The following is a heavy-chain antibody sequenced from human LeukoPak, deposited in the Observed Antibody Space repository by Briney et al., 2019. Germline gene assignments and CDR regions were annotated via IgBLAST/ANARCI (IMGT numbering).Heavy chain of an antibody. CDR3: AKFRTETGLGGFDP. CDR1: GFTFSSYS. J-gene: IGHJ5*02. CDR2: ISSSSSYI. V-gene: IGHV3-21*04. D-gene: IGHD1-14*01. Sequence: GGSLRLSCAASGFTFSSYSMNWVRQAPGKGLEWVSSISSSSSYIYYADSVKGRFTISRDNSKNTLYLQMNSLRAEDTAVYYCAKFRTETGLGGFDPWGQGTLVTVSS.